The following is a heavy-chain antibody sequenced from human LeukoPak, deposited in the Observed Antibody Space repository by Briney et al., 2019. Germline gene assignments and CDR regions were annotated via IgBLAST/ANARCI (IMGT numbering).Heavy chain of an antibody. CDR1: GGSISSGDYY. D-gene: IGHD3-10*01. Sequence: SQTLSLTCTVSGGSISSGDYYWSWIRQPPGEGLEWIGYIYYSGSTYYNPSLKSRVTISVDTSKNQFSLKLSSVTAADTAVYYCAREAADGSGSYIGYWGQGTLVTVSS. CDR2: IYYSGST. J-gene: IGHJ4*02. CDR3: AREAADGSGSYIGY. V-gene: IGHV4-30-4*01.